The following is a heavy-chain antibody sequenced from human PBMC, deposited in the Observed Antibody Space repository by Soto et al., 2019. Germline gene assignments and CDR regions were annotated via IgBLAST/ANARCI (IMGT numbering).Heavy chain of an antibody. CDR2: IIPIFGTA. J-gene: IGHJ4*02. Sequence: SVKVSCKASGGTFSSYAISWVRQAPGQGLEWMGGIIPIFGTANYAQKFQGGVTITADESTSTAYMELSSLRSEDTAVYYCASMVGAIKGYDYWGQGTLVTAPQ. CDR1: GGTFSSYA. CDR3: ASMVGAIKGYDY. V-gene: IGHV1-69*13. D-gene: IGHD1-26*01.